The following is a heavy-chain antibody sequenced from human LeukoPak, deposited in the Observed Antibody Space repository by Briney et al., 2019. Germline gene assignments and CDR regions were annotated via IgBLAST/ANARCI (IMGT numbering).Heavy chain of an antibody. D-gene: IGHD3-10*01. CDR1: GFXFDDYA. CDR3: ATSRSKGSRYGMDV. J-gene: IGHJ6*02. CDR2: ISGDGGST. Sequence: GGSLRLSCAASGFXFDDYAIHWVRQAPGTGLEWVSFISGDGGSTYYADSVKGRFTISRDNSKNSLYLQMNSLRAEDTALYYCATSRSKGSRYGMDVWGQGTTVTVSS. V-gene: IGHV3-43*02.